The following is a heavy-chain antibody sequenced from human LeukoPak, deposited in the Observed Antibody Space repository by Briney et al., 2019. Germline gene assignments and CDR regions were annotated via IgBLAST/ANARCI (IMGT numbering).Heavy chain of an antibody. Sequence: PSETPSLTPTPSRAPISRFYWNWVRAPPRKRLEWVGNIYNGVPTFFTPSLTCRVTLSVDTSKTQFSLQLASVAAADPAVYYCVQTTGWPGFDYCGQGVLVTVSS. CDR3: VQTTGWPGFDY. CDR2: IYNGVPT. V-gene: IGHV4-4*09. D-gene: IGHD6-19*01. J-gene: IGHJ4*02. CDR1: RAPISRFY.